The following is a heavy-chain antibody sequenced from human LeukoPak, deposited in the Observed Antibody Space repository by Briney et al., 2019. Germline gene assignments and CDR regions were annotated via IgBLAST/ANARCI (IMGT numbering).Heavy chain of an antibody. Sequence: GGSLRLSCAASGSTFSSYAMHWVRQAPGKGLEWVAVISYDGSNKYYADSVKGRFTISRDNSKNTLYLQMSSLRAEDTAVYYCARDPDPEYYFDYWGQGTLVTVSS. CDR2: ISYDGSNK. J-gene: IGHJ4*02. V-gene: IGHV3-30-3*01. CDR3: ARDPDPEYYFDY. CDR1: GSTFSSYA.